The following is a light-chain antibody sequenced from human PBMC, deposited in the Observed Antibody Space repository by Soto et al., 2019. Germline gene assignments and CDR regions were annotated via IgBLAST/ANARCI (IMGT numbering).Light chain of an antibody. J-gene: IGLJ1*01. CDR2: EVN. CDR3: SSNAGSNNYV. CDR1: SSDVGNYDS. Sequence: QSALTQPPSASGSPGQSVTISCTGTSSDVGNYDSVSWYQHHPGKAPQAVIYEVNKRPSGVPDRFSGSKSGNTASLTVSGLQAEDEGDYYCSSNAGSNNYVFGTGTKVTVL. V-gene: IGLV2-8*01.